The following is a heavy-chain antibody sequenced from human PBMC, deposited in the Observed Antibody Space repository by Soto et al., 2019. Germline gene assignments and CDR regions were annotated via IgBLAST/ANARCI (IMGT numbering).Heavy chain of an antibody. J-gene: IGHJ5*02. CDR2: INPNSGGT. CDR1: GYTFTDYY. V-gene: IGHV1-2*02. Sequence: TGSGKASGYTFTDYYIHWVRQAPGQGLEWMGWINPNSGGTNYAQKFQGRVTMTRDTSISTAYMELSRLISDDTAVYYCARGDVRVVASFDPWGQGALVTVSS. D-gene: IGHD2-15*01. CDR3: ARGDVRVVASFDP.